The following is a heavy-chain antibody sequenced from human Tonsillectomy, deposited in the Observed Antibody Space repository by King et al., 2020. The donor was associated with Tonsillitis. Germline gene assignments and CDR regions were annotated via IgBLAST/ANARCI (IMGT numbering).Heavy chain of an antibody. Sequence: VQLVESGAEVKKPGASVKVSCTASGYTLTTYYMHWVRQAPGQGLEWMGMINPSDDNTHYAQKFQGRVTMTRDTSTSTVYMELSSLSFEDTAVYYCARETPDTLYFDYWGQGTLVTVSS. CDR2: INPSDDNT. CDR1: GYTLTTYY. CDR3: ARETPDTLYFDY. V-gene: IGHV1-46*01. J-gene: IGHJ4*02. D-gene: IGHD5-18*01.